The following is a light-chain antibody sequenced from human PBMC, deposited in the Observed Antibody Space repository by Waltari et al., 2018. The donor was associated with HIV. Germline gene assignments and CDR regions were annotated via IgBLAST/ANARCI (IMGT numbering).Light chain of an antibody. CDR2: QAS. CDR1: QTISNW. Sequence: DVQMTQSPSTVSASIEDRVTITCRASQTISNWLAWYQQKPGKAPNLLIYQASNLESGVPSRFRGSGSGTEFTLIIANLQAEDSATYYCQQYRSYSPWTFGQGTKVE. CDR3: QQYRSYSPWT. V-gene: IGKV1-5*03. J-gene: IGKJ1*01.